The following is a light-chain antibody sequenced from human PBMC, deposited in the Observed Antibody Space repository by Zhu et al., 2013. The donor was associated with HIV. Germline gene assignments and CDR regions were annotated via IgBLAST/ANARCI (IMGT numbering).Light chain of an antibody. CDR3: SSYAGSSTSV. Sequence: QSALTQPPSVSGSPGQSVAISCTGTSSDVGSYNRVSWYQQPPGTAPKLMIYEVSNRPSGVPDRFSGSKSGNTASLTISGLQAEDEADYYCSSYAGSSTSVFGGGTKLTVL. CDR1: SSDVGSYNR. CDR2: EVS. V-gene: IGLV2-18*02. J-gene: IGLJ2*01.